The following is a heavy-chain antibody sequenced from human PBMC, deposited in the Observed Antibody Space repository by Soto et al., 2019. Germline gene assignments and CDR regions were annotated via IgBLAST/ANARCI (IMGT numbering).Heavy chain of an antibody. CDR2: IYGGGTT. CDR3: ARDASVTAPYHHCAMDV. CDR1: GFSVSSNY. J-gene: IGHJ6*02. V-gene: IGHV3-66*01. Sequence: EVQLVESGGGLVQPGGSLTLSCAASGFSVSSNYMSWVRQAPGKGLEWVSIIYGGGTTYYADSVKGRFTISRDISENTXNLRRNSLRGGDTGVYYCARDASVTAPYHHCAMDVWGQGTTVTVSS. D-gene: IGHD4-17*01.